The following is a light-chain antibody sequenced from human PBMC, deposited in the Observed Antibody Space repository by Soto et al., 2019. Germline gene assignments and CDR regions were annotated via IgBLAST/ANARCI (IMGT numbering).Light chain of an antibody. CDR2: ATS. V-gene: IGKV1-39*01. Sequence: DIQMTQSPSSLSASVGDRVTITCRASQNIRSYLNWYQQKPGKAPQLLIYATSSLQTGVPSRFSASGSGTDFSLVISDLQPEDPATYYCQQGYSSRWTSGRGTKVEI. CDR3: QQGYSSRWT. J-gene: IGKJ1*01. CDR1: QNIRSY.